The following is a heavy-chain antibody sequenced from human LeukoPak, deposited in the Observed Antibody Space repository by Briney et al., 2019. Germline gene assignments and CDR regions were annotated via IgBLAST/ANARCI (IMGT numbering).Heavy chain of an antibody. Sequence: PSESLSLTCTVSGGSMSSYYWSWIRQPPGKGLEWIGYIYYSGSTKYNPSLKSRVTISVDTSKNQFSLKLSSVTAADTAVYYCARGARAGYNLAPFDYWGQGTLVTVSS. D-gene: IGHD5-24*01. V-gene: IGHV4-59*08. CDR2: IYYSGST. CDR1: GGSMSSYY. CDR3: ARGARAGYNLAPFDY. J-gene: IGHJ4*02.